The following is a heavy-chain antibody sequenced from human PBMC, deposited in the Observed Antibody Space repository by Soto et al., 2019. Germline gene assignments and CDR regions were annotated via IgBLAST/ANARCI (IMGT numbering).Heavy chain of an antibody. CDR3: GRGRSGQIVVFY. J-gene: IGHJ4*02. Sequence: ASVKVSCKASGYTFTGHYIHWVRQAPEQGPEWMGEIGPESGATRYAEKFQGRVTMTLDTSITTVYMELKNLSPDDTAVYYCGRGRSGQIVVFYWGQGTPVTVSS. CDR1: GYTFTGHY. CDR2: IGPESGAT. V-gene: IGHV1-2*02. D-gene: IGHD1-26*01.